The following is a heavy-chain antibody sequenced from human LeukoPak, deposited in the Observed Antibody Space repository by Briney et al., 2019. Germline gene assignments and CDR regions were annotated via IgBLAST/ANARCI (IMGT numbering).Heavy chain of an antibody. Sequence: PGGSLRLSCAASGFTFSSYAMHWVRQAPGKGLEWVAVISYDGSDKYYADSLKGRFTISRDNAKNLLYLQMNSLRAEDTAVYYCARAGLYSGSGLDSWGQGTLVTVSS. V-gene: IGHV3-30-3*01. CDR3: ARAGLYSGSGLDS. CDR2: ISYDGSDK. J-gene: IGHJ4*02. D-gene: IGHD5-12*01. CDR1: GFTFSSYA.